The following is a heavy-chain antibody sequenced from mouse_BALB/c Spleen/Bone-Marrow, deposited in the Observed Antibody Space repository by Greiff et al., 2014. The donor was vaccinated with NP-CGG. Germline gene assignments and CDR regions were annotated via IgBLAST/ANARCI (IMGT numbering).Heavy chain of an antibody. Sequence: VQLQQSGPELVKPGASVKISCKASGYAFSSFWMNWVKQRPGQGLEWIGRIYPGDGDTNYNGKFKGKATLTADKSSSTAYMQLSSLTSVDSAVYFCARLLGYYFDYWGQGTTLTVSS. V-gene: IGHV1-82*01. J-gene: IGHJ2*01. CDR1: GYAFSSFW. CDR2: IYPGDGDT. D-gene: IGHD1-1*01. CDR3: ARLLGYYFDY.